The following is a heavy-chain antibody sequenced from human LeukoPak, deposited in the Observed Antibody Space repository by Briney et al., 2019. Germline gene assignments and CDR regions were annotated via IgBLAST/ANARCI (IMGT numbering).Heavy chain of an antibody. J-gene: IGHJ4*02. D-gene: IGHD3-16*02. CDR1: GIPFSSYA. Sequence: GSLRPPCAAPGIPFSSYALSWVRQGPGKGLGGGSAISGSGGSTYYADSVKGRFTISRDNSKNTLYLQMNSLRAEDTAVYYCAKESGDGGYTFDYWGQGTLVTVSS. V-gene: IGHV3-23*01. CDR3: AKESGDGGYTFDY. CDR2: ISGSGGST.